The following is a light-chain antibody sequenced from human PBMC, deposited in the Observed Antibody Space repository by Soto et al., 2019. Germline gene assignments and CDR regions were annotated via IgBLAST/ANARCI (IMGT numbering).Light chain of an antibody. CDR3: LQSYNYPWT. J-gene: IGKJ1*01. V-gene: IGKV1-5*01. Sequence: IQMTQSPSSLSASVVDRVSITCRASQSISSWLAWFQQKPGKVPKRLIYSASSVQSGVPSRFSGSGSGTEFTLTISSLQPEDVATFYCLQSYNYPWTFGQGTKVDIK. CDR2: SAS. CDR1: QSISSW.